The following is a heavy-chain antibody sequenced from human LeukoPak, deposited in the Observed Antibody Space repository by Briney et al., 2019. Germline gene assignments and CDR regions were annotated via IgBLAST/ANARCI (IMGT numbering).Heavy chain of an antibody. Sequence: GESLKISCKGSGFSFSSYWIVWVRQMPGKGLEWMGIIFPDDSDTGYRPSFQGQVTISADKSISTAYLQWSSLKASDTALYYCARQSSSSHAFDIWGQGTMVSVSS. V-gene: IGHV5-51*01. D-gene: IGHD6-6*01. CDR2: IFPDDSDT. J-gene: IGHJ3*02. CDR3: ARQSSSSHAFDI. CDR1: GFSFSSYW.